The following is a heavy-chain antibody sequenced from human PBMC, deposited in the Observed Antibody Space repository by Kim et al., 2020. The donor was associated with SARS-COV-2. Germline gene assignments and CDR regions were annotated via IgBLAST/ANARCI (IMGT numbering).Heavy chain of an antibody. D-gene: IGHD5-18*01. J-gene: IGHJ4*02. CDR3: ARGVGYSYGYHFDY. Sequence: SETLSLTCTVSGGSISSGGYYWSWIRQHPGKGLEWIGYIYYSGSTYYNPSLKSRVTISVDTSKNQFSLKLSSVTAADTAVYYCARGVGYSYGYHFDYWGQGTLVTVSP. V-gene: IGHV4-31*03. CDR1: GGSISSGGYY. CDR2: IYYSGST.